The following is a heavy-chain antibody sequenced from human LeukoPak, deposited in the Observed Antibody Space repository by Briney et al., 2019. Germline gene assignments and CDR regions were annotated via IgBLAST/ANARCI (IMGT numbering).Heavy chain of an antibody. CDR3: ARGERRYCGGGSCYVYGMDV. CDR2: ISYDGSNK. J-gene: IGHJ6*02. CDR1: GFTFSSYG. D-gene: IGHD2-15*01. V-gene: IGHV3-30*03. Sequence: PGGSLRLSCAASGFTFSSYGMHWVRQAPGKGLEWVAVISYDGSNKYYADSVKGRFTISRDNSKNTLYLQMNSLRAEDTAVYYCARGERRYCGGGSCYVYGMDVWGQGTTVTVSS.